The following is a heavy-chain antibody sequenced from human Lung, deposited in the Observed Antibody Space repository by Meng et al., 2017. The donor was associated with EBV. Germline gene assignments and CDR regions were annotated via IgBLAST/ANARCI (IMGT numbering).Heavy chain of an antibody. Sequence: VEMQLPGPGPGLPFPPRSLTSTAAVGAVGRGGSTWGCCGHPPARGLESIGATYYSGRTNFNPSSKRRGTTSLDASTNQFSPMLRTVSAADDAVLYCAGGNDRHGYGLPRLDYWGQGTLVTVSS. CDR3: AGGNDRHGYGLPRLDY. V-gene: IGHV4-61*08. CDR1: VGAVGRGGST. D-gene: IGHD3-22*01. CDR2: TYYSGRT. J-gene: IGHJ4*02.